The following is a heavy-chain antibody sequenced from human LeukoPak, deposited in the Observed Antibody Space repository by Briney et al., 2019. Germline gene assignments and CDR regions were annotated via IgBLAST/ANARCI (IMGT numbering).Heavy chain of an antibody. CDR1: GFTFDDYA. V-gene: IGHV3-9*01. Sequence: PGRSLRLSCAASGFTFDDYAMHWVRQAPGKGLEWVSGISWNSGSIGYADSVKGRFTISRDNAKNSLYLQMNSLRAEDTALYYCAKGGKLYSSGWYYFGYWGQGTLVTVSS. CDR2: ISWNSGSI. CDR3: AKGGKLYSSGWYYFGY. J-gene: IGHJ4*02. D-gene: IGHD6-19*01.